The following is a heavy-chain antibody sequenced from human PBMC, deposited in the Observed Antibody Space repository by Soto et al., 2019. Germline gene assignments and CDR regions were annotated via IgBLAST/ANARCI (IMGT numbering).Heavy chain of an antibody. Sequence: QVQLQESGPGLVKPSETLSLTCTVSGGSVSSGNYYWSWIRQPPGKGLEWIAYIHYSGSTNYNPSLKGRVTQSVDTSKNQFSLELGSVTAGDTDGYYCATAPRTGVGGGDYWGQGTLVTVSS. D-gene: IGHD7-27*01. CDR2: IHYSGST. CDR1: GGSVSSGNYY. J-gene: IGHJ4*02. V-gene: IGHV4-61*01. CDR3: ATAPRTGVGGGDY.